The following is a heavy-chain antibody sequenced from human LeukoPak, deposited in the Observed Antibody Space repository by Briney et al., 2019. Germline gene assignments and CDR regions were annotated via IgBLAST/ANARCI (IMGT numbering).Heavy chain of an antibody. V-gene: IGHV4-59*01. CDR2: IYYSGST. CDR1: GGSIRSYY. D-gene: IGHD4-17*01. CDR3: ARTGSTVTMLYPFDH. J-gene: IGHJ4*02. Sequence: SAILSLTCTVSGGSIRSYYWSWIRQPPGKGLEWIGYIYYSGSTNYNPSLKSRVSISVDTSKNQFSLKLSSVTAADTAVYYCARTGSTVTMLYPFDHWGQGTLVTV.